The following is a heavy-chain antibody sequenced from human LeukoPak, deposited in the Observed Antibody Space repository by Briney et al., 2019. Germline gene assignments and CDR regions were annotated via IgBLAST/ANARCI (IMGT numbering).Heavy chain of an antibody. CDR2: IYYSGST. CDR3: ASSVLPLTPDY. D-gene: IGHD3-10*01. J-gene: IGHJ4*02. CDR1: GGSISSGDYY. Sequence: SETLSLTCTVSGGSISSGDYYWSWIRQPPGKGLEWIGYIYYSGSTNYNPSLESRVTVSVDTSKNQFSLKLSSVTAADTAVYYCASSVLPLTPDYWGQGTLVTVSS. V-gene: IGHV4-61*08.